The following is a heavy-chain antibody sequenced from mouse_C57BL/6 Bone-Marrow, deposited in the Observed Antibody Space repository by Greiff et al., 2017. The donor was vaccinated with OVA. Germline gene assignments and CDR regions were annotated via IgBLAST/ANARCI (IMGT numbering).Heavy chain of an antibody. CDR3: ASSSFTTVVAPYFDV. Sequence: QVQLQQSGPELVKPGASVKISCKASGYTFTDYYINWVKQRPGQGLEWIGWIFPGSGSTYYNEKFKGKATLTVDKSSSTAYMLLSSLTSEDSAVYFCASSSFTTVVAPYFDVWGTGTTVTVSS. CDR1: GYTFTDYY. J-gene: IGHJ1*03. D-gene: IGHD1-1*01. CDR2: IFPGSGST. V-gene: IGHV1-75*01.